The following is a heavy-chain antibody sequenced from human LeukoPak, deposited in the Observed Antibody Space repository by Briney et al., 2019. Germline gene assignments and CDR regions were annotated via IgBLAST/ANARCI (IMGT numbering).Heavy chain of an antibody. Sequence: GGSLRLSCAASGFTFSSYEMNWVRQAPGKGLEWVSYISSSGSITYYADSVKGRFTISRDNAKNSLYLQMNSLRAGDTAVYYCARGHVPDYWGQGTLVVVSS. CDR2: ISSSGSIT. J-gene: IGHJ4*02. CDR3: ARGHVPDY. V-gene: IGHV3-48*03. CDR1: GFTFSSYE.